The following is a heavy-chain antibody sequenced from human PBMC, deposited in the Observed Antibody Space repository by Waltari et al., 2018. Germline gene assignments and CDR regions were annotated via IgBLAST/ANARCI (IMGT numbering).Heavy chain of an antibody. Sequence: EVQLVESGGGLVQPGGSLRLPCGVPGLTFSDQWMAWVRQAAGKGLEWVANINQDGSGQFYVDSVKGRFTISRDNAKNSLYLQMNSLRAEDTAVYYCLCTRKSLGFDYWGQGTLVTVSS. CDR2: INQDGSGQ. CDR1: GLTFSDQW. J-gene: IGHJ4*02. CDR3: LCTRKSLGFDY. V-gene: IGHV3-7*01. D-gene: IGHD2-8*01.